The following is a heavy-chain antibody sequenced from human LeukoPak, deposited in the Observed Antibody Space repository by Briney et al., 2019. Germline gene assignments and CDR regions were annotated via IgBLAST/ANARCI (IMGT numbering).Heavy chain of an antibody. CDR3: ARLGYCTNGVCYVLDY. D-gene: IGHD2-8*01. V-gene: IGHV3-21*01. CDR1: GFTFSSYA. Sequence: GGSLRLSCAASGFTFSSYAMHWVRQAPGKGLEWVSSISSSSSYIYYADSVKGRFTISRDNAKNSLYLQMNSLRAEDTAVYYCARLGYCTNGVCYVLDYWGQGTLVTVSS. J-gene: IGHJ4*02. CDR2: ISSSSSYI.